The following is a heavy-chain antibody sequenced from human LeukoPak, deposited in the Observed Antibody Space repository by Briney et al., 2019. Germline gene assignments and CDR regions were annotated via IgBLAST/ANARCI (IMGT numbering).Heavy chain of an antibody. CDR2: IIPIFGTA. CDR1: GGTFSSYA. V-gene: IGHV1-69*13. D-gene: IGHD6-19*01. Sequence: ASVKVSCKASGGTFSSYAISWVRQAPGQGLEWMGGIIPIFGTANYAQKFQGRVTITADESTSTAYMELSSLRSEDTAVYYCARVEGVRAVAGTYGMDVWGKGTMVTVSS. CDR3: ARVEGVRAVAGTYGMDV. J-gene: IGHJ6*04.